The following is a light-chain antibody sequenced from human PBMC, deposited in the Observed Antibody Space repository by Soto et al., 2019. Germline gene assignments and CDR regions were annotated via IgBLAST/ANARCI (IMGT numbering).Light chain of an antibody. CDR3: QQYGSSPWT. CDR2: GAS. Sequence: IVLTQSPGTLSLSPGERATLSCRASQSVSSSYLAWYQQKPGQAPRPLIYGASSRAIGIPDRFSGSGSGTDFTRTISRLEPEDFAVYYCQQYGSSPWTFGQGTKVEIK. J-gene: IGKJ1*01. V-gene: IGKV3-20*01. CDR1: QSVSSSY.